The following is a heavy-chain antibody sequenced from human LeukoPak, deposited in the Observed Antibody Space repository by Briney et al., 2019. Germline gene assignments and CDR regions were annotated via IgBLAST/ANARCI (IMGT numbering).Heavy chain of an antibody. V-gene: IGHV4-30-2*01. CDR1: GGSISSGGYS. Sequence: RTSETLSLTCAVSGGSISSGGYSWSWIRQPPGKGLEWIGYIYHSGSTYYNPSLKSRVTISVDRSKNQFSLKLSSVTAADTAVYYCARVVVYLMTNGDHDAFDIWGQGTMVTVSS. CDR3: ARVVVYLMTNGDHDAFDI. CDR2: IYHSGST. J-gene: IGHJ3*02. D-gene: IGHD5/OR15-5a*01.